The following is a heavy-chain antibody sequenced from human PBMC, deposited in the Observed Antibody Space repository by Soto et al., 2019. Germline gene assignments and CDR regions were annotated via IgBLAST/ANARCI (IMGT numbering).Heavy chain of an antibody. V-gene: IGHV5-10-1*01. Sequence: DSLTISRKGSGYSFTSYWISLVRQMPGKGLEWMGRIDPSDSYTNYSPSFQGHVTISADKSISTAYLQWSSLKASDTAMYYCARLPGIAAAGYYGMDVWGQGTTVTVSS. D-gene: IGHD6-13*01. CDR1: GYSFTSYW. CDR2: IDPSDSYT. J-gene: IGHJ6*02. CDR3: ARLPGIAAAGYYGMDV.